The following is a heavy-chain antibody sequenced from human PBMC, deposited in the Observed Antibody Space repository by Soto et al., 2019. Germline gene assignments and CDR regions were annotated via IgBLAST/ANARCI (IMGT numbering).Heavy chain of an antibody. D-gene: IGHD5-12*01. CDR1: AGSFSHYY. V-gene: IGHV4-34*01. CDR3: ARQRVSLYGGYACDAVV. Sequence: PANLSLTCSVYAGSFSHYYWNWIRQSPGKGLEWIGKIKHSGSSNYNPSLRSRVSISVDMSKNHFSLRLTSVTASDTAMYYCARQRVSLYGGYACDAVVWGQETMLT. J-gene: IGHJ3*01. CDR2: IKHSGSS.